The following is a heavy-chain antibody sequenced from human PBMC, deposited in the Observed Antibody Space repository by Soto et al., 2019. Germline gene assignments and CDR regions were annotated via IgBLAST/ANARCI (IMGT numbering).Heavy chain of an antibody. V-gene: IGHV3-33*01. D-gene: IGHD4-17*01. CDR3: ARDDYGGNPGYYYYYGMDV. CDR2: IWYDGSNK. CDR1: GFTFSSYG. Sequence: QVQLVESGGGVVQPGRSLRLSCAASGFTFSSYGMHWVRQAPGKGLEWVAVIWYDGSNKYYADSVKGRFTISRDNSKNTLYLQMNSLRAEDTAVYYCARDDYGGNPGYYYYYGMDVWGQGTTVTVSS. J-gene: IGHJ6*02.